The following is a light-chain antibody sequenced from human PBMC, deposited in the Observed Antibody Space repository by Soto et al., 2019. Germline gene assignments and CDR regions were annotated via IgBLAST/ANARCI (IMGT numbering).Light chain of an antibody. CDR1: QDISTF. CDR2: HAS. CDR3: QQSYSTPFT. V-gene: IGKV1-39*01. J-gene: IGKJ2*01. Sequence: DIQMTQSPSSLSASVEDSVTITCRATQDISTFLNWYQQRPGKAPNVLIYHASTLQGDVPSRFSGGGSGTYFILTISGLQPEYFAIYYCQQSYSTPFTFGQGTQVEV.